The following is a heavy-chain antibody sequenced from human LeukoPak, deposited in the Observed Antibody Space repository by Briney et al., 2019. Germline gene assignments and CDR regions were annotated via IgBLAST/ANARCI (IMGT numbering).Heavy chain of an antibody. D-gene: IGHD6-13*01. Sequence: GGSLRLSCAASGFTFSSYGMHWVRQAPGKGLEWVANIKQDGSEKYYVDSVKGRFTISRDNAKNSLYLQMNSLRAEDTAVYYCASSIIADLDYWGQGTLVTVSS. CDR1: GFTFSSYG. CDR3: ASSIIADLDY. V-gene: IGHV3-7*01. J-gene: IGHJ4*02. CDR2: IKQDGSEK.